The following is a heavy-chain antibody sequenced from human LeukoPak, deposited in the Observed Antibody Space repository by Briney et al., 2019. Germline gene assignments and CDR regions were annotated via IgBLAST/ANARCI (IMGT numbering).Heavy chain of an antibody. Sequence: SETLSLTCTVSGGSISSYYWSWIRQPAGKGLEWIGRIYTSGSTNYNPSLKSRVTMSVDTSKNQFSLKLSSVTAADTAVYYCAREADIVVVPDAFDIWGQGTMVTVSS. V-gene: IGHV4-4*07. CDR2: IYTSGST. J-gene: IGHJ3*02. CDR3: AREADIVVVPDAFDI. D-gene: IGHD2-2*01. CDR1: GGSISSYY.